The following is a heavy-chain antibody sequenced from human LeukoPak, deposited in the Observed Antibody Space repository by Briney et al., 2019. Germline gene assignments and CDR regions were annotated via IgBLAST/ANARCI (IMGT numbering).Heavy chain of an antibody. CDR1: GFTFSSYS. Sequence: GGSLRLSCAASGFTFSSYSMNWVRQAPGKGLEWVSSISSSSSYIYYADSVKGRFTISRDNAKNSLYLQMNSLRAEDTAVYYCAKDRGWYGSSPSDYWGQGTLVTVSS. J-gene: IGHJ4*02. CDR2: ISSSSSYI. D-gene: IGHD6-13*01. CDR3: AKDRGWYGSSPSDY. V-gene: IGHV3-21*01.